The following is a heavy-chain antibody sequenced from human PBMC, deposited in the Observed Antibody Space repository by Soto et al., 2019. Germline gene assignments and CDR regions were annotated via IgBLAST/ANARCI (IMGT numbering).Heavy chain of an antibody. J-gene: IGHJ4*02. D-gene: IGHD3-3*01. CDR3: ARDPQFGVVTDAYYFDY. V-gene: IGHV3-30-3*01. CDR1: GFTFSTYW. Sequence: GGSLRLSCAASGFTFSTYWMHWVRQAPGKGLEWVAVISYDGSNKYYADSVKGRFTISRDNSKNTLYLQMNSLRAEDTAVYYCARDPQFGVVTDAYYFDYWGQGTLVTVSS. CDR2: ISYDGSNK.